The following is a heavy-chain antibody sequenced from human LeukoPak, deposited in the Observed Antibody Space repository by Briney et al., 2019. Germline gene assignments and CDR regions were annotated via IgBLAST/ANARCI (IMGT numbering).Heavy chain of an antibody. CDR2: ISGSGGST. V-gene: IGHV3-23*01. J-gene: IGHJ6*02. D-gene: IGHD2-2*01. CDR3: AKDPLVPAAEYYYYYGMDV. Sequence: GGSLRLSCAASGFTFSSYAMNWVRQALGKGLEWVSAISGSGGSTYYADSVKGRFTISRDNSKHTLYLQMNSLRAEDTAVYYCAKDPLVPAAEYYYYYGMDVWGQGTTVTVSS. CDR1: GFTFSSYA.